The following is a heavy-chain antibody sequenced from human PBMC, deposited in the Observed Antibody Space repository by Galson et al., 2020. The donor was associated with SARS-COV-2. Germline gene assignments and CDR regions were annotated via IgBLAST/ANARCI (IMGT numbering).Heavy chain of an antibody. CDR3: ARDIPPWRSDDDDYDCMDV. Sequence: ASVKVSCKSSGYTFTSYDINWVRQATGQGLEWMGWMNPNSGNTGYAQKFQGRATMPRNTSISTAYMELSSLRSEDTAVYYCARDIPPWRSDDDDYDCMDVWGQGTTVTVSS. J-gene: IGHJ6*02. CDR1: GYTFTSYD. V-gene: IGHV1-8*01. CDR2: MNPNSGNT. D-gene: IGHD3-3*01.